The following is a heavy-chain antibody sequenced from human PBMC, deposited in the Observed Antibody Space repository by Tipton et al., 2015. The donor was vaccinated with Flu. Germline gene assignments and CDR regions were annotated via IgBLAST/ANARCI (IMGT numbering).Heavy chain of an antibody. Sequence: SLRLSCAASGFTVSSNYMSWVRQAPGKGLEWVSVIYSGGSTYYADSVKGRFTISRDNSKNTLYLQMNSLRAEDTAVYYCARVSRPTTIFGVVIHENWFDPWGQGTLVTVSS. D-gene: IGHD3-3*01. CDR3: ARVSRPTTIFGVVIHENWFDP. CDR2: IYSGGST. J-gene: IGHJ5*02. V-gene: IGHV3-53*01. CDR1: GFTVSSNY.